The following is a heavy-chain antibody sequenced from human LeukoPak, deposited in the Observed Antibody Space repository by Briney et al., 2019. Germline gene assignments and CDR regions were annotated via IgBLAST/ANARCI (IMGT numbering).Heavy chain of an antibody. CDR1: GGSISDYY. Sequence: SETLSLTYTVSGGSISDYYWSWIRQPPGKGLEWIGYINYSGSTNYNPSLKSRVTISVDTSKNQFSLRLSSVTAVDTAVYYCARHSQYQLLYFDYWGQGALVTVSS. D-gene: IGHD2-2*01. CDR3: ARHSQYQLLYFDY. J-gene: IGHJ4*02. CDR2: INYSGST. V-gene: IGHV4-59*08.